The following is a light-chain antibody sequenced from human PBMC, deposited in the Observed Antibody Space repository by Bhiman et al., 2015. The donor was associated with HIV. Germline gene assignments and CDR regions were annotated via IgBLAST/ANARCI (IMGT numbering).Light chain of an antibody. V-gene: IGLV2-14*03. CDR2: DVS. CDR1: SSDVGGYKY. Sequence: QSALTQPASVSGSPGQSITISCTGTSSDVGGYKYVSWYQQHPGKAPKLMIYDVSNRPSGVSNRFSGSKSGNTASLTISGLQAEDEADYYCSSYTSTSTRIFGTGTTVTVL. J-gene: IGLJ1*01. CDR3: SSYTSTSTRI.